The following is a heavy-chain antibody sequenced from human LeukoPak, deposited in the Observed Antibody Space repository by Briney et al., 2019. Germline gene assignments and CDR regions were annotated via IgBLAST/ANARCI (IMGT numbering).Heavy chain of an antibody. Sequence: VASLSLSCTASGYTFTGYYMHWVRQAPGQGLEWMGWINPNSGGTNYAQKFQGRVTMTRDTSISTAYMELDRLRFDDTAVYYCARDSGEVPDYWGQGTLVTVPS. CDR2: INPNSGGT. CDR1: GYTFTGYY. CDR3: ARDSGEVPDY. V-gene: IGHV1-2*02. D-gene: IGHD3-10*01. J-gene: IGHJ4*02.